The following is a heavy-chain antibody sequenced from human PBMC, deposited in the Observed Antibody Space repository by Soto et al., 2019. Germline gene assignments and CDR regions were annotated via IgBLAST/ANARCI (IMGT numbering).Heavy chain of an antibody. Sequence: PGGSLRLSCAASGFTFSSYSMNWVRQAPGKGLEWVSSISSSSSYIYYADSVKGRFTISRDNAKNSLYLQMNSLRAEDTAVYYCARDLSPGSEPYRGLSSSSESPDYWGQGTLVTVSS. D-gene: IGHD6-6*01. V-gene: IGHV3-21*01. J-gene: IGHJ4*02. CDR2: ISSSSSYI. CDR1: GFTFSSYS. CDR3: ARDLSPGSEPYRGLSSSSESPDY.